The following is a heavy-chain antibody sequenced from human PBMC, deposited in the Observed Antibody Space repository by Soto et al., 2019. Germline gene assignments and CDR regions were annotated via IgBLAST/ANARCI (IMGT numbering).Heavy chain of an antibody. J-gene: IGHJ3*02. CDR2: IWYDGSNK. Sequence: QVQLVESGGGVVKPGRSLRLSCAASGFTFSSYGMHWVRQAPGKGLEWVAVIWYDGSNKYYADSVKGRFTISRDNSKNTLYLQMNSLRAEDTAVYYCARDKSSGYSDAFDIWGQGTMVTVSS. D-gene: IGHD3-22*01. CDR3: ARDKSSGYSDAFDI. CDR1: GFTFSSYG. V-gene: IGHV3-33*01.